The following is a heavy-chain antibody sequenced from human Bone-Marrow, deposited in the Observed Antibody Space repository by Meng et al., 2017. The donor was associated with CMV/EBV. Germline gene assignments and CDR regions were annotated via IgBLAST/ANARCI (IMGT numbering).Heavy chain of an antibody. J-gene: IGHJ1*01. V-gene: IGHV3-21*01. Sequence: GESLKISCAASGFPFSRYRMNWVRQAPGKGLEWVSFISSSSSYIYYVDSVKGRFTISRDNAKNPLFLQMNSLRAEDTAVYYCARDDCSSTSCRVQHWGQGTLVTVSS. CDR1: GFPFSRYR. D-gene: IGHD2-2*01. CDR3: ARDDCSSTSCRVQH. CDR2: ISSSSSYI.